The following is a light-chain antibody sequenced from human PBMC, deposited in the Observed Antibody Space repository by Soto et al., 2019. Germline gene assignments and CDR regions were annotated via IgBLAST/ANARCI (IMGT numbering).Light chain of an antibody. Sequence: QSALTQPASVSGSPGQSITISCTGTSSDVGGYNYVSWYQQHPGKAPKRMIYEVSNRPSGVSTRFSGSKSGNTASLTISGLQAEDEADYYCSSYTSSSTLVVFGGGTKLPVL. CDR1: SSDVGGYNY. V-gene: IGLV2-14*01. J-gene: IGLJ2*01. CDR2: EVS. CDR3: SSYTSSSTLVV.